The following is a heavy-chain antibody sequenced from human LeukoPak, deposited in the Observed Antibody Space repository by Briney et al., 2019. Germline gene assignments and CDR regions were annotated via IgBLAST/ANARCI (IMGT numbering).Heavy chain of an antibody. CDR1: GGSISTITYY. Sequence: SEALSLTCTVSGGSISTITYYWGWIRQPPGKGLEWVGHMYYRGNTFYNPSLKSRVTISVDTSKNQFSLKLRSVTAADTAVYYCARLYGNYQNYFDYWGQGTLVTVSS. D-gene: IGHD1-7*01. J-gene: IGHJ4*02. CDR2: MYYRGNT. CDR3: ARLYGNYQNYFDY. V-gene: IGHV4-39*07.